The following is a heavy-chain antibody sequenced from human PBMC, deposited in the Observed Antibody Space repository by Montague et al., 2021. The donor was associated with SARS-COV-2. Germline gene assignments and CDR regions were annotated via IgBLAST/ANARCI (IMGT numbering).Heavy chain of an antibody. CDR1: GGSISSYY. D-gene: IGHD5-24*01. CDR3: ARVFPRWLQFDPHFDY. V-gene: IGHV4-59*01. J-gene: IGHJ4*02. CDR2: IYYSGST. Sequence: SETQSLTCTVSGGSISSYYWSWIRQPPGKGLEWIGYIYYSGSTNXNPSLKSRVTISVDTSKNQFSLKLSSVTAADTAVYYCARVFPRWLQFDPHFDYWGQGTLVTVSS.